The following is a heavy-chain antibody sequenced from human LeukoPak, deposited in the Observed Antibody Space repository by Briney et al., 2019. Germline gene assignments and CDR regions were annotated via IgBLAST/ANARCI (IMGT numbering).Heavy chain of an antibody. D-gene: IGHD3-10*02. CDR3: ARELVSSGNGYFDL. V-gene: IGHV3-23*01. J-gene: IGHJ2*01. Sequence: GGSLRLSCEASGFTFGNFGMTWVRQAPGKGLQWVSGITGSSTWTYYAASVKGRFTVSRDNSQNTLHLKMNSLRADDTAVYYCARELVSSGNGYFDLWGRGTLVIVSS. CDR1: GFTFGNFG. CDR2: ITGSSTWT.